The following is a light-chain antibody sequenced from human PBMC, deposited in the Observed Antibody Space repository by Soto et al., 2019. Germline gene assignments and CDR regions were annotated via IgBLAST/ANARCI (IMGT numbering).Light chain of an antibody. CDR2: KAS. V-gene: IGKV1-5*03. Sequence: DIQMTQSPSTLSASVGDRATITCRASQSISSWWAWYQQKPGKAPKLLIYKASSLESGVSSRFSGSGSGTECTLTISSLQPDDFATYYCQQYNSYPLTFGGGTKVEIK. CDR1: QSISSW. J-gene: IGKJ4*01. CDR3: QQYNSYPLT.